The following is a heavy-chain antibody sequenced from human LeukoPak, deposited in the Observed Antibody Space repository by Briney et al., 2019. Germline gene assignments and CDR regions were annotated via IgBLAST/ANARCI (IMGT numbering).Heavy chain of an antibody. J-gene: IGHJ4*02. Sequence: SETLSPTCTVSGGSFSSYYWSWIRQPPGKGLQCIGYIYTSGSTNYNPSLKSRVTISVDTSKNQFSLKLSSVTAADTAVYYCARSTMIALFDYWGQGTLVTVSS. CDR3: ARSTMIALFDY. V-gene: IGHV4-4*09. CDR1: GGSFSSYY. CDR2: IYTSGST. D-gene: IGHD3-22*01.